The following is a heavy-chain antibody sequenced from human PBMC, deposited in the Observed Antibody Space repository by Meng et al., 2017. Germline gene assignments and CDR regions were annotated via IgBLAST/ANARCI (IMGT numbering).Heavy chain of an antibody. D-gene: IGHD3-22*01. CDR1: GFTFSSYE. CDR2: ISSSGSTI. J-gene: IGHJ4*02. V-gene: IGHV3-48*03. Sequence: GGSLRLSCAASGFTFSSYEMNWVRQAPGKGLEWVSYISSSGSTIYYADSVKGRFTISRDNAKNSLYLQMNNLRAEDTAVYYCASGGYYYDSSSARDYWGQGTLVTVSS. CDR3: ASGGYYYDSSSARDY.